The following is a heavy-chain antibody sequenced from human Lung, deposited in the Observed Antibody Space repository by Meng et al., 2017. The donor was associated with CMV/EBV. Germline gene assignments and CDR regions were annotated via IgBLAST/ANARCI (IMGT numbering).Heavy chain of an antibody. J-gene: IGHJ4*02. Sequence: SETLSLXCTVSGCSINSVGYYWTWIRQHPGKGLEWIGYIYYSGGTNYNPSLQSRVTISVDTSKNLFSLKLSSVTAADTAMYYCARSVGCSSTYCYTYTSSWYPDYWGQGXLVTVSS. V-gene: IGHV4-31*03. D-gene: IGHD6-13*01. CDR1: GCSINSVGYY. CDR2: IYYSGGT. CDR3: ARSVGCSSTYCYTYTSSWYPDY.